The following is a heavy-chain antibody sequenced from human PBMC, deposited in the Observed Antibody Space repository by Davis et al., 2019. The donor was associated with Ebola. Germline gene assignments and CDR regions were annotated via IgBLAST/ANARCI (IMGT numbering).Heavy chain of an antibody. CDR3: ARGRRIAVAGTDY. J-gene: IGHJ4*02. CDR1: GYTFTSYD. D-gene: IGHD6-19*01. V-gene: IGHV1-69*04. CDR2: IIPILGIA. Sequence: SVKVSCKASGYTFTSYDINWVRQATGQGLEWMGRIIPILGIANYAQKFQGRVTITADKSTSTAYMELRSLRSDDTAVYYCARGRRIAVAGTDYWGQGTLVTVSS.